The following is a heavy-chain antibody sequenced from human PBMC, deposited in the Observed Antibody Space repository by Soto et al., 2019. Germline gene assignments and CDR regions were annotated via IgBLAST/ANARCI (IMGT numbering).Heavy chain of an antibody. J-gene: IGHJ5*02. CDR1: GFTFSSYS. Sequence: PGGSLRLSCAASGFTFSSYSMNWVRQAPGKGLEWVSSISSSSSYIYYADSVKGRFTISRDNAKNSLYLQMNSLRAEDTAVYYCARDLYSSSWYHPHWFDPWGQGTLVTVSS. D-gene: IGHD6-13*01. V-gene: IGHV3-21*01. CDR3: ARDLYSSSWYHPHWFDP. CDR2: ISSSSSYI.